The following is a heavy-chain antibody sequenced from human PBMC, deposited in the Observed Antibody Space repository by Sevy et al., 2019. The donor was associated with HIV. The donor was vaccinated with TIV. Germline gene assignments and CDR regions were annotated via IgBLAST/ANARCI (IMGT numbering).Heavy chain of an antibody. CDR1: GFIFSDRY. CDR3: ASSLLVDGRWGPPYGMDV. D-gene: IGHD3-16*01. V-gene: IGHV3-11*01. CDR2: ITSNGNTI. Sequence: GGSLRLSCAASGFIFSDRYMNWIRQAPGKGLEWIAYITSNGNTIYYADSVKGRFTISRDNAKNPLFLQMNSLRAEDTAVYYCASSLLVDGRWGPPYGMDVWGQGTTVTVSS. J-gene: IGHJ6*02.